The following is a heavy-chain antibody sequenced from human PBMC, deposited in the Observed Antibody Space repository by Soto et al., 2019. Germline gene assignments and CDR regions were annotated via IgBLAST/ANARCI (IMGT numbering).Heavy chain of an antibody. CDR2: ISGYNANT. Sequence: QVQLVQSGPEVKKPGASVKVSCKGSGYTFNSFGITWVRQAPGQGLEWMGWISGYNANTKYAQKFQGRVTMTTDTSTSTAHMELRSLRSDDTALYYCARYFLSGLLPYHFDFWGQGTLVTVSS. D-gene: IGHD3-3*01. V-gene: IGHV1-18*01. J-gene: IGHJ4*02. CDR3: ARYFLSGLLPYHFDF. CDR1: GYTFNSFG.